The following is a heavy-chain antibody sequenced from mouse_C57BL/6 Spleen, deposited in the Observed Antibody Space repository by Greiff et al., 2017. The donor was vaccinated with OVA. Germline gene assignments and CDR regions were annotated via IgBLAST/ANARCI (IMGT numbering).Heavy chain of an antibody. V-gene: IGHV1-72*01. CDR2: IDPNSGGT. Sequence: VQLQESGAELVKPGASVKLSCKASGYTFTSYWMHWVKQRPGRGLEWIGRIDPNSGGTKYNEKFKSKATLTVDKPSSTAYMQLSSLTSEDSAVDDCARGEYDYAGAMDYWGQGTSVTVSS. CDR1: GYTFTSYW. D-gene: IGHD2-4*01. CDR3: ARGEYDYAGAMDY. J-gene: IGHJ4*01.